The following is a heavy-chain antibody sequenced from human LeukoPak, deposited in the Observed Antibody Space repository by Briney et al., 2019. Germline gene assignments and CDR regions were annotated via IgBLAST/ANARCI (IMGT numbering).Heavy chain of an antibody. CDR3: ARDLQQLGQHNFDY. V-gene: IGHV3-48*01. CDR1: GFTFSSYS. Sequence: GGSLRLSCAASGFTFSSYSMNWVRQAPGKGLEWVSYISSSSSTIYYADSVKDRFTISRDNAKSSLYLQMNSLRAEDTTVYYCARDLQQLGQHNFDYWGQGTLVTVSS. J-gene: IGHJ4*02. D-gene: IGHD6-13*01. CDR2: ISSSSSTI.